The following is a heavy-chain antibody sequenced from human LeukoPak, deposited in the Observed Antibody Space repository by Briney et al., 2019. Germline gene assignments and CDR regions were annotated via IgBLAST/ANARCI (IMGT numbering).Heavy chain of an antibody. V-gene: IGHV3-33*05. CDR2: ISLDGSRK. J-gene: IGHJ5*01. CDR1: GLTFTSHG. CDR3: ARDRAVSWLDS. D-gene: IGHD3-10*01. Sequence: QPGGSLRLSCAASGLTFTSHGFYGVPQAPGRGREGLTFISLDGSRKSYADSVKGRFTTSRDDPKNTLYLEINSLRAEDTATYYCARDRAVSWLDSWGLGTLVTVSS.